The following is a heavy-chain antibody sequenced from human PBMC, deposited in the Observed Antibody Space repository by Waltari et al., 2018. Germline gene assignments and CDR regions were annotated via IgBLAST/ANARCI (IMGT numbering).Heavy chain of an antibody. J-gene: IGHJ4*02. CDR2: INQNGSI. D-gene: IGHD3-9*01. Sequence: QVQLQQWGAGLLKPSETLSLTCAVYGGSFSGYSWSWIRPHPGNGLEWIGEINQNGSIYYTPSLKSRVTISVDTSENQFSLKLSSVTAADTAVYYCARAFSFRMTGPGGGFDYWGQGTLVTVSS. CDR3: ARAFSFRMTGPGGGFDY. V-gene: IGHV4-34*01. CDR1: GGSFSGYS.